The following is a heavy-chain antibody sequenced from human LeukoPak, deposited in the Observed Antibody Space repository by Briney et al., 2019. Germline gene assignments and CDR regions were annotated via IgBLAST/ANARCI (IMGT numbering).Heavy chain of an antibody. V-gene: IGHV1-69*05. Sequence: EASVKVSCKASGGTFSSYAISWVRQAPGQGLEWMGRIIPIFGTANYAQKLQGRVTITTDESTSTAYMELSSLRSEGTAVYYCARDWRGYSSEPFDYWGQGTLVTVSS. CDR1: GGTFSSYA. CDR3: ARDWRGYSSEPFDY. D-gene: IGHD6-19*01. J-gene: IGHJ4*02. CDR2: IIPIFGTA.